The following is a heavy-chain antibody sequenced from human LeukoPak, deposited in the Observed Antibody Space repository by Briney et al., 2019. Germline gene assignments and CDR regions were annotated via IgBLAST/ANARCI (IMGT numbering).Heavy chain of an antibody. CDR1: GYTFTSYG. CDR2: ISAYNGNT. Sequence: ASVKVSCKASGYTFTSYGISWVRQAPGQGLEWMGWISAYNGNTNYAQKFQGRVTITADESTSTAYMELSSLRSEDTAVYYCAREGDCTNGVCHNYWGQGTLVTVSS. CDR3: AREGDCTNGVCHNY. D-gene: IGHD2-8*01. J-gene: IGHJ4*02. V-gene: IGHV1-18*01.